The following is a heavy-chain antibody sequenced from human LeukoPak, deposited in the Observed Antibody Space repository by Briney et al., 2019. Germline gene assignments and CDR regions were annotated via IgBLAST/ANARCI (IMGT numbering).Heavy chain of an antibody. D-gene: IGHD1-7*01. J-gene: IGHJ4*02. CDR3: ATSPYELRLEDY. CDR1: GYTFTSYA. Sequence: ASVKVSCKASGYTFTSYAMHWVRQAPGQRLEWMGWINAGNGNTKYSQEFQGRVTITRDTSASTAYMELSSLRSEDTAVYYCATSPYELRLEDYWGQGTLVTVSS. V-gene: IGHV1-3*03. CDR2: INAGNGNT.